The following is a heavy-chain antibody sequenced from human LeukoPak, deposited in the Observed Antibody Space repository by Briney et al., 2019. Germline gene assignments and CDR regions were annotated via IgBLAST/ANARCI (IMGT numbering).Heavy chain of an antibody. D-gene: IGHD1-26*01. Sequence: GESLRISCKGSGYSFTSYWISWVRQMPGKGLEWMGRIEPSDSYTNYSPSFQGHVTISADKSISTAYLQWSSLKASDTAMYYCARQEGATYYFDYWGQGTLGTVSS. CDR3: ARQEGATYYFDY. CDR1: GYSFTSYW. J-gene: IGHJ4*02. CDR2: IEPSDSYT. V-gene: IGHV5-10-1*01.